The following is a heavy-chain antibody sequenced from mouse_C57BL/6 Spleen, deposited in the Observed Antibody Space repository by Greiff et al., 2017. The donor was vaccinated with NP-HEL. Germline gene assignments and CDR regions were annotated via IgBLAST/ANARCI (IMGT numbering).Heavy chain of an antibody. J-gene: IGHJ2*01. D-gene: IGHD2-4*01. V-gene: IGHV6-3*01. Sequence: EVKVEESGGGLVQPGGSMKLSCVASGFTFSNYWMNWVRQSPEKGLEWVAQIRLKSDNYATHYAESVKGRFTISRDDSKSSVYLQMNNLRAEDTGIYYCTRYDYEGYFDYWGQGTTLTVSS. CDR1: GFTFSNYW. CDR3: TRYDYEGYFDY. CDR2: IRLKSDNYAT.